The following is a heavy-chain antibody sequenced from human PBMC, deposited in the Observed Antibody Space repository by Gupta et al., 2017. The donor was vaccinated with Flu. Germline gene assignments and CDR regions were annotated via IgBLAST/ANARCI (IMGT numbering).Heavy chain of an antibody. D-gene: IGHD3-3*01. CDR1: GYTFPSNY. Sequence: QVQLVQSGAEVKKPGASVKVSCKASGYTFPSNYIPWVRQAPGEGPEWMGIINPTGGRATYAQKFQGRVTMTTDTSTTTVYMELRGLRSEDTAVYYCARGPLFPGQYYFDYWGQGTLVTVSS. J-gene: IGHJ4*02. CDR3: ARGPLFPGQYYFDY. CDR2: INPTGGRA. V-gene: IGHV1-46*01.